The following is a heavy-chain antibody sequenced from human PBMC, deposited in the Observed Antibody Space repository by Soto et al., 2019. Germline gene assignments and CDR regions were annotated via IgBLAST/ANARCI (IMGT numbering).Heavy chain of an antibody. CDR3: ARSGYVRFYY. Sequence: EVQLVESGGGLVQPGGSLRLSCAASGFTVSSNYMSWVRQAPGKGLEWVSVIYSGGSTYYADSVKGRFTISRDNSKNTLNLQMNRLSAERTAGYYCARSGYVRFYYWGQGTLVTVSS. D-gene: IGHD6-25*01. CDR1: GFTVSSNY. V-gene: IGHV3-66*01. CDR2: IYSGGST. J-gene: IGHJ4*02.